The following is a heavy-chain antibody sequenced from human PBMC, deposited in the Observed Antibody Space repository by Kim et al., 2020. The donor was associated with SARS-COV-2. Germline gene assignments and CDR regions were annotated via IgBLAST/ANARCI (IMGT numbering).Heavy chain of an antibody. J-gene: IGHJ5*02. CDR1: GGSISSSSYY. Sequence: SETLSLTCTVSGGSISSSSYYWGWIRQPPGKGLEWIGSIYYSGSTYYNPSLKSRVTISVDTSKNQFSLKLSSVTAADTAVYYCARQLVRGAKSFDPWGQG. D-gene: IGHD3-10*01. CDR2: IYYSGST. CDR3: ARQLVRGAKSFDP. V-gene: IGHV4-39*01.